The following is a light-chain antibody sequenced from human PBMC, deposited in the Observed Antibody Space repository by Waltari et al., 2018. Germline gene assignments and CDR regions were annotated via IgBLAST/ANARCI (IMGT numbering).Light chain of an antibody. V-gene: IGLV2-14*01. J-gene: IGLJ2*01. CDR3: SSYTSSSTLV. Sequence: QSALTQPASVSGSPGQSITISCTGTRSAVGASTHVSWYQQHPGKAPKLMIYEVSNRPSGVSNRFSGSKSGNTASLTISGLQAEDEADYYCSSYTSSSTLVFGGGTKLTVL. CDR1: RSAVGASTH. CDR2: EVS.